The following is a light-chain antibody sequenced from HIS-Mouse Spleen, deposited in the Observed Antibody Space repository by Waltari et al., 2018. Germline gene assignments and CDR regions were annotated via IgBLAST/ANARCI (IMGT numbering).Light chain of an antibody. CDR3: CSYAGSSTFSYV. CDR2: EGS. Sequence: QSALTQPASVSGSPGQSITIPCTGTSSDVGRYNFVSWYQQHPGKAPKLVIYEGSKRPSGVSNRFSGSKSGNTASLTISGLQAEDEADYYCCSYAGSSTFSYVFGTGTKVTVL. CDR1: SSDVGRYNF. V-gene: IGLV2-23*03. J-gene: IGLJ1*01.